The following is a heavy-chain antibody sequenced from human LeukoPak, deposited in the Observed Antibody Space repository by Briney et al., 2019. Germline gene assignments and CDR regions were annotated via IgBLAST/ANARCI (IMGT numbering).Heavy chain of an antibody. V-gene: IGHV3-23*01. CDR1: GFTFSSYA. CDR3: AKGGATTVYRRPPHFDY. CDR2: ISDSGGST. D-gene: IGHD1-7*01. Sequence: GGSLRLSCAASGFTFSSYAMSWVRQAPGKGLEWVSAISDSGGSTYYADSVKGRFTISRDNSKNTLYLQMNSLRAEDTAVYYCAKGGATTVYRRPPHFDYWDQGTLVTVSS. J-gene: IGHJ4*02.